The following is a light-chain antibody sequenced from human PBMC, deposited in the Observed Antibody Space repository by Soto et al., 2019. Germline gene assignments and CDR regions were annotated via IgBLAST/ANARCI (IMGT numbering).Light chain of an antibody. CDR1: QSVSSN. V-gene: IGKV3-15*01. Sequence: EIVMTQSPATLSVSPGERATLSCRASQSVSSNLAWYQQKPGQAPRLLIDGASTRATGIPDRLSGSGSGTEFTLNISSLQSEDFAVYYCQQYNNWPTFGPGTKVDIK. CDR3: QQYNNWPT. J-gene: IGKJ3*01. CDR2: GAS.